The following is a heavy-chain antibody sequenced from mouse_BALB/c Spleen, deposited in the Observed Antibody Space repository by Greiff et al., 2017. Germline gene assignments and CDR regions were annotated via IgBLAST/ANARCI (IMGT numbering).Heavy chain of an antibody. D-gene: IGHD1-1*01. V-gene: IGHV14-3*02. Sequence: EVQLQQSGAELVKPGASVKLSCTASGFNIKDTYMHWVKQRPEQGLEWIGRIDPANGNTKYDPKFQGKATITADTSSNTAYLQLSSLTSEDTAVYYCAKTGYGSFYAMDDWGQGTSVTVSS. CDR2: IDPANGNT. CDR3: AKTGYGSFYAMDD. CDR1: GFNIKDTY. J-gene: IGHJ4*01.